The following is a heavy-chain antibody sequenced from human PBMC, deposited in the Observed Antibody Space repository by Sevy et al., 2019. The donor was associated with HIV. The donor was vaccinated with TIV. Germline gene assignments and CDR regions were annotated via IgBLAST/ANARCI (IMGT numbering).Heavy chain of an antibody. J-gene: IGHJ4*02. V-gene: IGHV1-69*13. Sequence: ASVKVSCKASGGTFSSYAISWVRQAPGQGLEWMGGIIPIFGTANYPQKFQGRVTITADESTSTAYMELSSLRSEDTAVYYRARDAARDGYGYWGQGTLVTVSS. D-gene: IGHD5-12*01. CDR3: ARDAARDGYGY. CDR1: GGTFSSYA. CDR2: IIPIFGTA.